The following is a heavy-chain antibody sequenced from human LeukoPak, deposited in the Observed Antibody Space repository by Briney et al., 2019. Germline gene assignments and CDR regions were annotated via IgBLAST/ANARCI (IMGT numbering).Heavy chain of an antibody. J-gene: IGHJ6*04. V-gene: IGHV4-59*01. CDR2: IYYSGST. CDR3: ARGQVVGATFGMDV. CDR1: GGSISSYY. D-gene: IGHD1-26*01. Sequence: TSETLSLTCTVSGGSISSYYWSWIRQPPGKGLEWIGYIYYSGSTNYNPSLKSRVTISVDTSKNQFSLKLSSVTAADTAVYYCARGQVVGATFGMDVWGKGTTVTVSS.